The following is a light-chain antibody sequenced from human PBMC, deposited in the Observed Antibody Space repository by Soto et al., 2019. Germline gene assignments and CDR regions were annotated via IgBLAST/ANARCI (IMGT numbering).Light chain of an antibody. J-gene: IGKJ1*01. CDR3: HNYSDWRS. CDR2: GVS. V-gene: IGKV3-15*01. CDR1: QRFGAN. Sequence: EIVMTQSPATLSGSPGDRATLSCRASQRFGANLAWYQQKPGRAHSILIIGVSTRAAGIPGRVSGTGSGTQFNFSIKRLKSEDFGIYYWHNYSDWRSFGHRTKVALK.